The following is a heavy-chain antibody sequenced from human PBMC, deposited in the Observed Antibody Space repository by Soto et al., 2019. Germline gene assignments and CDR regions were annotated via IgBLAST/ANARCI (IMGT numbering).Heavy chain of an antibody. D-gene: IGHD3-3*01. Sequence: PGGSLRLSCAASGFTFSSYGMHWVRQAPGKGLEWVAVIWYDGSNKYYADSVKGRFTISRDNSKNTLYLQMNSLRAEDTAVYYCASSYYDFWSCQGGMDVWGQGTTVTVSS. V-gene: IGHV3-33*01. CDR3: ASSYYDFWSCQGGMDV. CDR2: IWYDGSNK. J-gene: IGHJ6*02. CDR1: GFTFSSYG.